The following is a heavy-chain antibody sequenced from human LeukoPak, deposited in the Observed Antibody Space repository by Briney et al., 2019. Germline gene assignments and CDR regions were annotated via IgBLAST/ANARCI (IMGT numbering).Heavy chain of an antibody. CDR1: GFTFRSYS. V-gene: IGHV3-21*01. Sequence: GGSLRLSCAASGFTFRSYSLNWVRQAPGKGLEWVACISSSSDYIYYADSVKGRFTISRDNAKNSLSLQMNSLRAEDTAVYYCARDGGGEVDYWGQGTLVTVSS. J-gene: IGHJ4*02. D-gene: IGHD3-16*01. CDR2: ISSSSDYI. CDR3: ARDGGGEVDY.